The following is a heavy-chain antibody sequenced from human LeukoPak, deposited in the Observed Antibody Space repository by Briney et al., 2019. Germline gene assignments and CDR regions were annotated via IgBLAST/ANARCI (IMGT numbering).Heavy chain of an antibody. CDR3: ARAPPITRGPFDP. CDR1: GYTFTSYG. J-gene: IGHJ5*02. D-gene: IGHD3-10*01. CDR2: ISPYNGNT. V-gene: IGHV1-18*01. Sequence: ASVKVSCKASGYTFTSYGISWVRQAPGQGLEWMGWISPYNGNTDYSQKLQGRVTMTRDTSISTVYMELSRLRSDDTAVYYCARAPPITRGPFDPWGQGTLVTVSS.